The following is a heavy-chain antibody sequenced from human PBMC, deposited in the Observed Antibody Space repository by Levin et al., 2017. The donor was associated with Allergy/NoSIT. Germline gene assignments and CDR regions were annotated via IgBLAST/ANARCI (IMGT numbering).Heavy chain of an antibody. D-gene: IGHD5-18*01. Sequence: AASVKVSCRASGGTFSSYGISWVRQAPGQGLEWMGRIIPMLGIANYAQKFQGRVTITADTSTGTAYMELSSLRSEDTAVYYCAREGAGNTALIFDYWGQGTLVTVSS. CDR3: AREGAGNTALIFDY. CDR1: GGTFSSYG. V-gene: IGHV1-69*04. J-gene: IGHJ4*02. CDR2: IIPMLGIA.